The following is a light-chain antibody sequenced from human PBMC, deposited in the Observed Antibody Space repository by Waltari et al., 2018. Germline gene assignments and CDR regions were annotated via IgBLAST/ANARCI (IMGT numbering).Light chain of an antibody. Sequence: QAVVTQEPSLTVSPGGPVTPTWAPSPRAVPSGPYPYWFQQKPGQAPRTLIYDTSNKHSWTPARFSGSLLGGKAALTLSGAQPEDEAEYYCLLSYSGARVFGGGTKLTVL. CDR1: PRAVPSGPY. V-gene: IGLV7-46*01. CDR2: DTS. J-gene: IGLJ2*01. CDR3: LLSYSGARV.